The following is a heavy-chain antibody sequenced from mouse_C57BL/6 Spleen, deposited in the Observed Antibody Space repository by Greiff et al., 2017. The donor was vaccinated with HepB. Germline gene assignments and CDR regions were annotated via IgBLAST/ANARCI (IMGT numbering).Heavy chain of an antibody. CDR3: ARDDGYYGGNWFAY. CDR2: ISDGGSYT. J-gene: IGHJ3*01. D-gene: IGHD2-3*01. Sequence: EVNVVESGGGLVKPGGSLKLSCAASGFTFSSYAMSWVRQTPEKRLEWVATISDGGSYTYYPDNLKGRFTISRDNAKNNLYLQMSHLMSEDTAMYYCARDDGYYGGNWFAYWGQGTLVTVSA. CDR1: GFTFSSYA. V-gene: IGHV5-4*01.